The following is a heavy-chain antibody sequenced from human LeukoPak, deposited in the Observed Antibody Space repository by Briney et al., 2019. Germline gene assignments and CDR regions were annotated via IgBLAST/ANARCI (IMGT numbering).Heavy chain of an antibody. CDR1: GFTVSSKY. J-gene: IGHJ4*02. Sequence: GGSLRLSCVASGFTVSSKYMSWVRQAPGKGLEWVSAISGSGGSTYYADSVKGRFTISRDNSKNTLYLQMNSLRAEDTAVYYCAKSPISYYFDYWGQGTLVTVSS. V-gene: IGHV3-23*01. D-gene: IGHD3-16*02. CDR3: AKSPISYYFDY. CDR2: ISGSGGST.